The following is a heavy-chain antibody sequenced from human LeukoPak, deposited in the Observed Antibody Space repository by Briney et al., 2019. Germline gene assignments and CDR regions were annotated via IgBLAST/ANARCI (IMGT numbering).Heavy chain of an antibody. CDR1: GFTVSSNY. J-gene: IGHJ6*02. V-gene: IGHV3-66*01. CDR2: IYSGGST. CDR3: ARVRSGSYDYYYGMDV. D-gene: IGHD1-26*01. Sequence: PGGSLRLSCAASGFTVSSNYMSWVRQAPGKGLEWVSVIYSGGSTYYADSVKGRFTISRDNSKNTLYLQMNSLRAEDTAVYYCARVRSGSYDYYYGMDVWGQGTTVTVSS.